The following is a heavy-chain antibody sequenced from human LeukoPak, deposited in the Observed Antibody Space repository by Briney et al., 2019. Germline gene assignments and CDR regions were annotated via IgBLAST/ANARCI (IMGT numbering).Heavy chain of an antibody. J-gene: IGHJ4*02. CDR3: ARAGSGTMVRGVIILFDY. CDR1: GGSISSGDYY. CDR2: IYYSGST. D-gene: IGHD3-10*01. Sequence: SETLSLTCTVSGGSISSGDYYWSWIRQPLGKGLEWIGYIYYSGSTYYNPSPKSRVTISVDTSKNQFSLKLSSVTAADTAVYYCARAGSGTMVRGVIILFDYWGQGTLVTVSS. V-gene: IGHV4-30-4*01.